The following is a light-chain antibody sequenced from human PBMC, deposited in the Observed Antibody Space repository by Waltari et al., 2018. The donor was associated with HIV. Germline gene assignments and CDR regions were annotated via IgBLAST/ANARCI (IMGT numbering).Light chain of an antibody. V-gene: IGLV2-8*01. J-gene: IGLJ2*01. CDR3: SSYAGSNDVV. CDR1: SSDVGGYHY. CDR2: EVS. Sequence: QPALTQPPSPSGSPAQSVTIPCTGTSSDVGGYHYASWYQQHPGKAPKLMIYEVSKRPSGVPDRFSGSKSGNTASLTVSGLQAEDEADYYCSSYAGSNDVVFGGGTKLTVL.